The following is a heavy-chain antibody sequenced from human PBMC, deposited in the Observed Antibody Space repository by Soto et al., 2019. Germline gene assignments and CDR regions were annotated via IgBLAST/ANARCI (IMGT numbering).Heavy chain of an antibody. V-gene: IGHV3-53*01. J-gene: IGHJ5*02. D-gene: IGHD3-10*01. Sequence: GGSLRLSCAASGFTVSSNYMSWVRQAPGKGLEWVSVIYSGGSTYYADSVKGRFTISRDNSKNTLYLQMNSLRAEDTAVYYCAATEDYYPFNGFDPWGQGTLVT. CDR3: AATEDYYPFNGFDP. CDR2: IYSGGST. CDR1: GFTVSSNY.